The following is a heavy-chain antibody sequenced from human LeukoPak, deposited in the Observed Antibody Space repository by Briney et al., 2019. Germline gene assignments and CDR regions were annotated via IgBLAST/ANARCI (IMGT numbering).Heavy chain of an antibody. CDR3: AKEGGASRFDY. D-gene: IGHD5-12*01. CDR2: ISGRGASK. CDR1: GLTFNNYA. V-gene: IGHV3-23*01. J-gene: IGHJ4*02. Sequence: PGGSLRLSCAVSGLTFNNYAMSWVRQAPGKGLEWVSGISGRGASKYYADSVKGRFTISRDNSKNTLYLQMNSLRAEDTAVYYCAKEGGASRFDYWGQGTLVTVSS.